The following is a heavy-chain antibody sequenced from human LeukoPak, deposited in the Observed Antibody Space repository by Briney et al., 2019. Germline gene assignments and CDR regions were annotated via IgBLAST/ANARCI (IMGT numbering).Heavy chain of an antibody. J-gene: IGHJ5*02. CDR2: ISGSGGGT. V-gene: IGHV3-23*01. Sequence: GGSLRLSCAASGFTFSTFAMSWVRQAPGKGLEWVSAISGSGGGTYYADSVKGRLTFSRDNSKNTLYLQMSSLRAEDTAVYYCAKAFSAYENWPPNWFDPWGQGTLVTVSS. D-gene: IGHD5-12*01. CDR1: GFTFSTFA. CDR3: AKAFSAYENWPPNWFDP.